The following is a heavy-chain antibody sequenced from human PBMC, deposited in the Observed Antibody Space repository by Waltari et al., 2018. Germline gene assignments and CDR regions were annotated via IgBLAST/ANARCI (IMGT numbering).Heavy chain of an antibody. CDR1: GGSFSGYY. D-gene: IGHD1-26*01. CDR2: INHSGST. Sequence: QVQLQQWGAGLLKPSETLSRTCAVYGGSFSGYYWSWIRQPPGKGLEWIGEINHSGSTNYNPSLKSRVTISVDTAKNQFSLKLSAVTAADTAVYYCARVNRRSWTYYYYGMDVWGQGTTVTVSS. V-gene: IGHV4-34*01. J-gene: IGHJ6*02. CDR3: ARVNRRSWTYYYYGMDV.